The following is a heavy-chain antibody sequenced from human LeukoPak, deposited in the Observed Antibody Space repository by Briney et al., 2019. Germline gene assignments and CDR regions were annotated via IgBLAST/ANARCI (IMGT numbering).Heavy chain of an antibody. J-gene: IGHJ4*02. CDR3: ARTTMYSSSTEDY. Sequence: GGSLRLSCAASGFTFDDYAMHWVRQAPGKGLEWVSGISWSSSSIGYADSVKGRFTISRDNAKNSLYLQMNSLRAEDTAVYYCARTTMYSSSTEDYWGQGTLVTVSS. CDR1: GFTFDDYA. V-gene: IGHV3-9*01. D-gene: IGHD6-13*01. CDR2: ISWSSSSI.